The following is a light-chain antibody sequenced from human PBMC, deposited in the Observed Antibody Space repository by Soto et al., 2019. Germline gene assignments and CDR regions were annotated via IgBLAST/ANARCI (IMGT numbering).Light chain of an antibody. CDR1: QSVRSSH. Sequence: EIVLTQSPGPLSLSPGERATLSCRASQSVRSSHLAWYQQKPGQAPRLIIYGASSRATGIPDRFSGSGSGTDCTLTISRLEPEDFAVYYCQQYVTYPWTFGQGTKVDIK. J-gene: IGKJ1*01. CDR2: GAS. V-gene: IGKV3-20*01. CDR3: QQYVTYPWT.